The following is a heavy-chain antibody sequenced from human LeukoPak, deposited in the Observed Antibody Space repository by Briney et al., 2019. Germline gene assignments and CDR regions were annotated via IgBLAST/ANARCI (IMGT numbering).Heavy chain of an antibody. CDR3: ARVQSITIFGVVTNDAFDI. CDR1: GYTFTSYG. CDR2: ISAYNGNT. J-gene: IGHJ3*02. Sequence: ASVKVSCKASGYTFTSYGISWVRQAAGQGLEWMGWISAYNGNTNYAQKLQSRVTLTTDTYTSTAYMELRSLRSDDTAVYYCARVQSITIFGVVTNDAFDIWGQGTMVTVSS. D-gene: IGHD3-3*01. V-gene: IGHV1-18*01.